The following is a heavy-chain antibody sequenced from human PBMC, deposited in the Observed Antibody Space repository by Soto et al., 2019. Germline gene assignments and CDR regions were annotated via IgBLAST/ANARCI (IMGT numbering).Heavy chain of an antibody. CDR2: IKQDGSEE. J-gene: IGHJ4*02. Sequence: GGSLRLSCAASGFTFSSYAMHWVRQAPGKGLEWVANIKQDGSEEYYVDYVKGRFTISRDNAKNSLYLQINTLRVEDTAVYYCAGLDTAMIKTAGYWGRGTLVTVSS. D-gene: IGHD5-18*01. CDR1: GFTFSSYA. V-gene: IGHV3-7*01. CDR3: AGLDTAMIKTAGY.